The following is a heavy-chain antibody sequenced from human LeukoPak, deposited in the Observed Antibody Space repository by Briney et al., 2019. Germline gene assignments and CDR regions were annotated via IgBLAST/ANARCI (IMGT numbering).Heavy chain of an antibody. J-gene: IGHJ5*02. CDR1: GGYTFTTFG. V-gene: IGHV1-18*01. D-gene: IGHD5-12*01. Sequence: ASVKVSCKASGGYTFTTFGVAWVRQAPGQGLEWMGWISDHNGNTNYAAGLQGRVTMTTDTSTSTTYMELRNLTSDDTAMYYCAIPRSGYSGYDPGTWFDPWGQGTLVTVSS. CDR2: ISDHNGNT. CDR3: AIPRSGYSGYDPGTWFDP.